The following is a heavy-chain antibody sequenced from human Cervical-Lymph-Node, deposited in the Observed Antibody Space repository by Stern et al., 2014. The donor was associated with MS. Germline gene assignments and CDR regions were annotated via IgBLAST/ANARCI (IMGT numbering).Heavy chain of an antibody. J-gene: IGHJ4*02. V-gene: IGHV4-39*01. D-gene: IGHD3-22*01. CDR2: VYESGDT. CDR3: ARHSSGYFNPFDS. CDR1: GASIDSSTYY. Sequence: QVQLQESGPGVVKPSETLSLTCTVSGASIDSSTYYWAWIRQPPGKGLEWIGSVYESGDTYYKPSLESRVTISVDTSKNQFSLKLTSVTAADTAFYFCARHSSGYFNPFDSWGQGALVTVSS.